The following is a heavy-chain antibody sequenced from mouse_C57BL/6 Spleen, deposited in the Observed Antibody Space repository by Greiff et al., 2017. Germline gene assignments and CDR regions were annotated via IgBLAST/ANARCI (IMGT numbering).Heavy chain of an antibody. V-gene: IGHV5-4*03. D-gene: IGHD1-1*01. CDR1: GFTFSSYA. Sequence: DVMLVESGGGLVKPGGSLKLSCAASGFTFSSYAMSWVRQTPEKRLEWVATISDGGSYTYYPDNVKGRFTISRDNAKNNLYLQMSHLKSEDTAMYYCARALITTVVVDYWGQGTTLTVSS. CDR2: ISDGGSYT. J-gene: IGHJ2*01. CDR3: ARALITTVVVDY.